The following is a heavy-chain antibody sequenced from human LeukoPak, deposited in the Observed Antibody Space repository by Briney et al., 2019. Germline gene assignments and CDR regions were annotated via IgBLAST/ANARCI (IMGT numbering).Heavy chain of an antibody. Sequence: ASVKVSCKASGGTFSSYAICWVRQAPGQGLEWMGGIIPIFGTANYAQKFQGRVTITADESTSTAYMELSSLRSEDTAVYYCARVTLTGVGATDYWGQGTLVTVSS. D-gene: IGHD1-26*01. J-gene: IGHJ4*02. CDR2: IIPIFGTA. CDR3: ARVTLTGVGATDY. CDR1: GGTFSSYA. V-gene: IGHV1-69*13.